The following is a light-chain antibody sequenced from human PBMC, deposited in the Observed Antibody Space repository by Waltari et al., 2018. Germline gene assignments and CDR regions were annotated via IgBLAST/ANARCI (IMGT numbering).Light chain of an antibody. J-gene: IGKJ1*01. CDR1: QSVSRS. CDR3: QYRSNWPVPWT. V-gene: IGKV3-11*01. CDR2: DAS. Sequence: EIVLTQSPATLSLSPGARATLSCKTSQSVSRSLAWYQHKPGQAPRLRIYDASNRATSIPARFSGSRYATDFTLTISSVGPEDFAVYYCQYRSNWPVPWTFGQGTKVAIK.